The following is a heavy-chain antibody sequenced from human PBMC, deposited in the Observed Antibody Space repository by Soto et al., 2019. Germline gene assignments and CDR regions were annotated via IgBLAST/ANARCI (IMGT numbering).Heavy chain of an antibody. V-gene: IGHV3-49*03. CDR3: TRDAQYSSGWYEGAFDI. Sequence: GGSLRLSCTASGFRFGDYSISWFRQAPGKGLEWVGFIRRKAYGGTTEYAASVKGRLTISRDDSKSIAYLQMNSLKTEDTAVYYCTRDAQYSSGWYEGAFDIWGQGTMVTVSS. CDR1: GFRFGDYS. J-gene: IGHJ3*02. D-gene: IGHD6-19*01. CDR2: IRRKAYGGTT.